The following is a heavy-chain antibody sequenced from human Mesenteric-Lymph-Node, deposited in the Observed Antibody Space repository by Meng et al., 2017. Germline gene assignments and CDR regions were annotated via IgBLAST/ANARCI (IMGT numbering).Heavy chain of an antibody. J-gene: IGHJ6*02. V-gene: IGHV4-59*01. D-gene: IGHD1-1*01. CDR2: IYYSGST. CDR3: ARGQRTGGYYYYYGMDV. CDR1: GGSISSYY. Sequence: SETLSLTCTVSGGSISSYYWSWIRQPPGKGLEWIGYIYYSGSTNYNPSLKSRVTISVDTSKNQFSLKLSSVTAADTAVYYCARGQRTGGYYYYYGMDVWGQGTTVTVSS.